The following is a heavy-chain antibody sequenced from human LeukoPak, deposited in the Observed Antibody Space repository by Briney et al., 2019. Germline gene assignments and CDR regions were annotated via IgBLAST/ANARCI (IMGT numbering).Heavy chain of an antibody. V-gene: IGHV3-21*01. CDR3: ARDSGLNWNYGLY. CDR1: GFTFSSYT. D-gene: IGHD1-7*01. CDR2: ISSSSSYI. J-gene: IGHJ4*02. Sequence: GGSLRLSCAASGFTFSSYTMNWVRQAPGKGLEWVSSISSSSSYIYYVDSVKGRFTISRDNAKNSLYLQMNSLRAEDTAVYYCARDSGLNWNYGLYWGQGTLVTVSS.